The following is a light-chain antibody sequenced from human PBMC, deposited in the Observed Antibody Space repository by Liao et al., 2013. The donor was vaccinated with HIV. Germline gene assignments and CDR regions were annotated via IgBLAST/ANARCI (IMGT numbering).Light chain of an antibody. CDR1: KLGDKY. Sequence: SYELTQPPSVSVSPGQTATITCSGDKLGDKYASWYQQRPGQSPILVIYQDTKRPSGIPERFSGSNSGNTATLTISGTQPMDEADYYCLAWDSSTVVFGGGTKLTVL. CDR3: LAWDSSTVV. J-gene: IGLJ2*01. V-gene: IGLV3-1*01. CDR2: QDT.